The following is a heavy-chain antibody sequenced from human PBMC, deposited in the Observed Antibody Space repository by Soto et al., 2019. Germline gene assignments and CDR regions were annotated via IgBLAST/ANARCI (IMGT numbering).Heavy chain of an antibody. V-gene: IGHV5-51*01. CDR3: ARTAAAGKYYYGVDV. Sequence: GEALKISCKGSGYSFTSYWIGWVRQMPGKGLEWMGIIYPGDSDTRYSPSFQGQCTISADKSISTAYLQWSSLKASDTAIYYCARTAAAGKYYYGVDVWGKGTTVTVSS. D-gene: IGHD6-13*01. J-gene: IGHJ6*04. CDR1: GYSFTSYW. CDR2: IYPGDSDT.